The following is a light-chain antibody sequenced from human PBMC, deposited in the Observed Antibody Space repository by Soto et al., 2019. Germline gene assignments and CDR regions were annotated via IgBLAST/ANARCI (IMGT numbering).Light chain of an antibody. V-gene: IGLV3-21*02. CDR1: NIGGKS. Sequence: SYELTQPPSVSVAPGQTANITCGGNNIGGKSLHWYQQKPGQAPVLVVYDHGDRPSGIPERFSGSNSGTTATLTISRVEAGDEADHQSQGLDSTYDTYVFGNGTKVTV. CDR2: DHG. CDR3: QGLDSTYDTYV. J-gene: IGLJ1*01.